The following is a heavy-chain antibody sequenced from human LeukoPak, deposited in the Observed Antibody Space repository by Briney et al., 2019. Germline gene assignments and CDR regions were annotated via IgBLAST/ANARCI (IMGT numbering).Heavy chain of an antibody. Sequence: ASVRVSCKASGGTFSSYAISWVRQAPGQGLEWMGRIIPILGIANYAQKFQGRVTITADKSTSTAYMELSSLRSEDTAVYYCARGNSGWRYDSIDYWGQGTLVTVSS. V-gene: IGHV1-69*04. J-gene: IGHJ4*02. CDR2: IIPILGIA. CDR3: ARGNSGWRYDSIDY. D-gene: IGHD6-19*01. CDR1: GGTFSSYA.